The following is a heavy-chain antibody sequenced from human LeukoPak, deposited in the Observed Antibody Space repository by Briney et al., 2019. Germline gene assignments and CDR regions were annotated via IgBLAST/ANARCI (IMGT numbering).Heavy chain of an antibody. V-gene: IGHV4-59*08. CDR1: GGSMHNYY. J-gene: IGHJ4*02. CDR3: ARHPSAAAKLLFDY. Sequence: SETLSLTCTISGGSMHNYYWSWIRQPPGKGLEWIGYIYYSGSTNYNPSLKSRVTISVDTSKNQFSLKLSSVTAADTAVYYCARHPSAAAKLLFDYWGQGTLVTASS. D-gene: IGHD6-13*01. CDR2: IYYSGST.